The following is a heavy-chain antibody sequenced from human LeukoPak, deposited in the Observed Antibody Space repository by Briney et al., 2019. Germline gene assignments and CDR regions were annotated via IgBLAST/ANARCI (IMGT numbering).Heavy chain of an antibody. Sequence: PSETLSLTCTVSGGSISSYYWSWIRQPPGKGLEWIGKIYDSGSTNYNPSLKSRVTISVDTSKNQCSLKLSSVTAADTAVYYCARQSISGSSLSYFDYWGQGTLVNVSS. D-gene: IGHD3-22*01. CDR2: IYDSGST. J-gene: IGHJ4*02. CDR1: GGSISSYY. V-gene: IGHV4-59*01. CDR3: ARQSISGSSLSYFDY.